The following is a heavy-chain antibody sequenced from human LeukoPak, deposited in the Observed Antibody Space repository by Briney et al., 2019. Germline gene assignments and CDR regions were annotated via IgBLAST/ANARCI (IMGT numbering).Heavy chain of an antibody. CDR3: ARTDDPTISGSHSYYFDY. J-gene: IGHJ4*02. CDR1: GYTFTSYG. CDR2: TSAYNGNT. V-gene: IGHV1-18*01. D-gene: IGHD3-10*01. Sequence: ASVKVSCKASGYTFTSYGISWVRQAPGQGLEWMGWTSAYNGNTNYAQKLQGRVTMTTDTSTSTAYMELRSLRSDDTAVYYCARTDDPTISGSHSYYFDYWGQGTLVTVSS.